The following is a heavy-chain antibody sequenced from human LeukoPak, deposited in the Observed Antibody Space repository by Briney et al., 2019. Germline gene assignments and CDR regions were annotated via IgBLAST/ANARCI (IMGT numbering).Heavy chain of an antibody. CDR3: ARDATAGPPGDDYYDSSGYHGFDY. D-gene: IGHD3-22*01. V-gene: IGHV1-69*13. CDR1: GYTFTSYG. Sequence: SVKVSCKASGYTFTSYGISWVRQAPGQGLEWMGGIIPIFGTANYAQKFQGRVTITADESTSTAYMELSSLRSEDTAVYYCARDATAGPPGDDYYDSSGYHGFDYWGQGTLVTVSS. J-gene: IGHJ4*02. CDR2: IIPIFGTA.